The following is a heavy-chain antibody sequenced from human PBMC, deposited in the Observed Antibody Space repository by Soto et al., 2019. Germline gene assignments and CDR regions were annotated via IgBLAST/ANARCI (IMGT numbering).Heavy chain of an antibody. V-gene: IGHV1-8*01. CDR2: MNPNSGNT. D-gene: IGHD2-2*01. CDR3: ARVENGCSSTSCYWDYYYYYMDV. CDR1: GYTFTSYD. J-gene: IGHJ6*03. Sequence: ASVKVSCKASGYTFTSYDINWVRQATGQGLEWMGWMNPNSGNTGYAQKFQGRVTMTRNTSISTAYMELSSLRSEDTAVYYCARVENGCSSTSCYWDYYYYYMDVWGKGTTVTVSS.